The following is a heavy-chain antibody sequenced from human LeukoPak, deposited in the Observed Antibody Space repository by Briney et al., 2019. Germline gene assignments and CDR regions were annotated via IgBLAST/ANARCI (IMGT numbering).Heavy chain of an antibody. Sequence: GGSLRLSCAASGFSLSTYSMNWVRQAPGKGLEWVSSISSSSAHIFYADSVKGRFSISRDNAKNSLYLQMNSLRVEDTAVYYCTSRYCTTTNCYSFDIWGQGTMVTVSS. CDR1: GFSLSTYS. CDR2: ISSSSAHI. V-gene: IGHV3-21*01. CDR3: TSRYCTTTNCYSFDI. J-gene: IGHJ3*02. D-gene: IGHD2-2*01.